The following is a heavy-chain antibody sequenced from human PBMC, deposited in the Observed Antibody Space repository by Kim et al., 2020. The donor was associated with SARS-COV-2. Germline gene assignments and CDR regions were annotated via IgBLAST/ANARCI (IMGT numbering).Heavy chain of an antibody. Sequence: GGSLRLSCAASGFTVSSNYMSWVRQAPGKGLEWVSVIYSGGSTYYADSVKGRFTISRDNSKNTLYLQMNSLRAEDTAVYYCARDIVDPYYYGMDVWGQGTTVTVSS. V-gene: IGHV3-53*01. CDR2: IYSGGST. D-gene: IGHD2-15*01. CDR3: ARDIVDPYYYGMDV. CDR1: GFTVSSNY. J-gene: IGHJ6*02.